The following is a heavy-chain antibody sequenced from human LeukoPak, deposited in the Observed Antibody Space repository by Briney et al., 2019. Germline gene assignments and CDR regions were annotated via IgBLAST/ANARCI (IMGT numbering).Heavy chain of an antibody. D-gene: IGHD3-10*01. Sequence: GGSLRLSCAASGFTFSSYGMSWVRQAPGKGLEWVSTISGSGDSTYYADSVKGRFTISRDNSKNTLYLQMNSLRAEDTAVYYCAKLSRITMVRGVIDDYWGQGTLVTVSS. J-gene: IGHJ4*02. CDR2: ISGSGDST. CDR1: GFTFSSYG. V-gene: IGHV3-23*01. CDR3: AKLSRITMVRGVIDDY.